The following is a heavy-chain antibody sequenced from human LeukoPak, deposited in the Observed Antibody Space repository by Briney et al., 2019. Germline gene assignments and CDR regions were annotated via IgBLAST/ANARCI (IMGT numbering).Heavy chain of an antibody. Sequence: SETLSLTCTVSGGSISSSSYYWGWIRQPPGKGLEWIGSIYYSGSTNYNPSLKSRVTISVDTSKNQFSLKLSSVTAADTAVYYCASSKLRYDPRAFYFDYWGQGTLVTVSS. CDR3: ASSKLRYDPRAFYFDY. D-gene: IGHD3-16*01. CDR1: GGSISSSSYY. CDR2: IYYSGST. J-gene: IGHJ4*02. V-gene: IGHV4-39*07.